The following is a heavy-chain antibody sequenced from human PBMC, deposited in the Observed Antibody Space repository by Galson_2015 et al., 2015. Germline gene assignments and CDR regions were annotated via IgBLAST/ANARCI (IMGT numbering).Heavy chain of an antibody. CDR2: ISYDGSKK. D-gene: IGHD1-26*01. CDR3: ARDSEPQKKAIYYYVEL. CDR1: GFTFNTYA. Sequence: SLRLSCAASGFTFNTYAMYWVRQAPGKGLDWVAGISYDGSKKYYADSVKGRFTISRDNSKNTLYLEMNSLRAEDTAVYYCARDSEPQKKAIYYYVELWGRGTLVTVS. V-gene: IGHV3-30-3*01. J-gene: IGHJ2*01.